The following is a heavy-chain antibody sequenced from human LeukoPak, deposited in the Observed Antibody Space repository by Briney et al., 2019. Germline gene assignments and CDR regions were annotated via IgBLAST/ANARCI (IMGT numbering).Heavy chain of an antibody. D-gene: IGHD3-10*02. CDR3: ASILWLYYYGRGGAFDI. J-gene: IGHJ3*02. CDR1: GFTFSSYG. Sequence: PGGSLRLSCAASGFTFSSYGMHWVRQAPGKGLEWVAFIRYDGSNKYYADSVKGRFTISRDNAKNSLYLQMSSLRAEDTAVYYCASILWLYYYGRGGAFDIWGQGTMVTVSS. CDR2: IRYDGSNK. V-gene: IGHV3-30*02.